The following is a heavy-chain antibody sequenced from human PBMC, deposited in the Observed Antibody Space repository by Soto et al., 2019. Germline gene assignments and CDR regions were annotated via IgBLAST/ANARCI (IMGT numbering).Heavy chain of an antibody. CDR3: ARDFRMQMVYAIRERFYYGMDV. V-gene: IGHV3-30-3*01. CDR1: GFTFSSYA. CDR2: ISYDGSNK. D-gene: IGHD2-8*01. Sequence: GGSLRLSCAASGFTFSSYAMHWVRQAPGKGLEWVAVISYDGSNKYYADSVKGRFTISRDNSKNTLYLQMNSLRAEDTAVYYCARDFRMQMVYAIRERFYYGMDVWGQGTTVTVSS. J-gene: IGHJ6*02.